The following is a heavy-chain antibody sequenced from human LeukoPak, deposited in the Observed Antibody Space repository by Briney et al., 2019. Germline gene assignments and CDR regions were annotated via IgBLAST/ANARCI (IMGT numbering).Heavy chain of an antibody. D-gene: IGHD2-15*01. CDR1: GFTFSSYA. CDR2: VSYDGSNK. Sequence: GGSLRLSCAASGFTFSSYAMHWVRQAPGKGLEWVAVVSYDGSNKYYEDSVKGRFTITRDNSKNTLYLQMNSLRAEDTAVYYCAVVAATADFDYWGQGTLVTVSS. V-gene: IGHV3-30*04. J-gene: IGHJ4*02. CDR3: AVVAATADFDY.